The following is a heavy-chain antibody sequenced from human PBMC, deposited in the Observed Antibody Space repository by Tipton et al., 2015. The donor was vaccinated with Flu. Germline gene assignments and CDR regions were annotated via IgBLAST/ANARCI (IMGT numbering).Heavy chain of an antibody. CDR1: GSRITNHA. J-gene: IGHJ4*02. Sequence: SLRLSCVASGSRITNHAVHWVRQAPGKGLEWVAVVSNDAGSDYYADSVRGRFVVTRDNSKRMIYLHMTSLTPDDTALHRCARDLKGFDDYDEEGYYSGFDSWGQGTLVIVSS. CDR3: ARDLKGFDDYDEEGYYSGFDS. CDR2: VSNDAGSD. D-gene: IGHD3-16*01. V-gene: IGHV3-30*09.